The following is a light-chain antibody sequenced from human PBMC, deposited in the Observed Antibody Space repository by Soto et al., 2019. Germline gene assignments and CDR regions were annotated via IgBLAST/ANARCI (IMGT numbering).Light chain of an antibody. J-gene: IGKJ5*01. CDR3: QQRSNWLPIT. V-gene: IGKV3-11*01. CDR1: HSVSSY. Sequence: EIVITLSPATLSVSTGGRATLSCRASHSVSSYLAWYQQKPGQAPRLLIYDASNRATGIPARFSGSGSGTDFTLTISSLEPEDFAVYYCQQRSNWLPITFGQGTRLEIK. CDR2: DAS.